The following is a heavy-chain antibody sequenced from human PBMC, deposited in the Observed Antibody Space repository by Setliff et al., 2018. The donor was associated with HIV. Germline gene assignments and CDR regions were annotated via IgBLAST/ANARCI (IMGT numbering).Heavy chain of an antibody. Sequence: LRLSCAAPGFTFSSYGMHWVRQAPGKGLEWVAVIWYDGSNKYYADSVKGRFTISRDNSKNTVYLQMNSLRAEDTAVYYCARVGYSSSWGKYYYYMDVWGKGTTVTVSS. CDR2: IWYDGSNK. V-gene: IGHV3-33*08. D-gene: IGHD6-6*01. CDR3: ARVGYSSSWGKYYYYMDV. CDR1: GFTFSSYG. J-gene: IGHJ6*03.